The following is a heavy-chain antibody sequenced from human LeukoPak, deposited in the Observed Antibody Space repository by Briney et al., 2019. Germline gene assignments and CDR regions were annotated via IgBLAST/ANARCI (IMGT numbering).Heavy chain of an antibody. CDR3: AGVRGGTTRDLDF. D-gene: IGHD1-1*01. Sequence: EGSLRLSCAASGFTFSSYDMHWVRQATGKGLEWVSGISTAGDTYYPGPVKGRFTISRENAKNSLYLQMNSLSAGDTAVYYCAGVRGGTTRDLDFWGQGTLVTVSS. J-gene: IGHJ4*02. CDR1: GFTFSSYD. CDR2: ISTAGDT. V-gene: IGHV3-13*01.